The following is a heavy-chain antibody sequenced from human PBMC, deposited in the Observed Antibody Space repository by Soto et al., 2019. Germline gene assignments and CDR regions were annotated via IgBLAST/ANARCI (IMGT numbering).Heavy chain of an antibody. D-gene: IGHD6-13*01. CDR3: ARSLKGPHAMFFPSSSERFWFDP. V-gene: IGHV3-21*01. Sequence: GGSLRLSCAASGFTFSSYSMSWVRQAPGKGLEWVSSISSSSSYIYYADSVKGRFAISRDNAKNSLYLQMNSLRAEDTAVYYCARSLKGPHAMFFPSSSERFWFDPWGQGTLVTVSS. J-gene: IGHJ5*02. CDR1: GFTFSSYS. CDR2: ISSSSSYI.